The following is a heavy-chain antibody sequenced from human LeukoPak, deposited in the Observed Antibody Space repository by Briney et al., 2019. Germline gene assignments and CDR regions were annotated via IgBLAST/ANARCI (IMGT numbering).Heavy chain of an antibody. V-gene: IGHV3-21*01. D-gene: IGHD3-16*02. CDR1: GFTFSSYS. Sequence: GGSLRLSCAASGFTFSSYSMNWVRQAPGKGLEWVSSISSSSSYIYYADSVKGRSTISRDNAKNSLYLQMNSLRAEDTAVYYCARDDDYIWGSYRYTVDAFDIWGQGTMVTVSS. CDR2: ISSSSSYI. CDR3: ARDDDYIWGSYRYTVDAFDI. J-gene: IGHJ3*02.